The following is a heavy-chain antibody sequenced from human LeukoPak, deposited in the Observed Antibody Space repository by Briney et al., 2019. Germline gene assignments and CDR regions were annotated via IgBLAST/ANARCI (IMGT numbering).Heavy chain of an antibody. CDR2: INPNSGGT. D-gene: IGHD1-1*01. Sequence: GASVKVSCKASGYTFTGYYMHWVRQAPGQGLEWMGWINPNSGGTNYEQKFQGRVTMTRDTSISTAYMELSRLRSDDTAVYYCARDGLEATGMDVWGQGTTVTVSS. J-gene: IGHJ6*02. CDR3: ARDGLEATGMDV. CDR1: GYTFTGYY. V-gene: IGHV1-2*02.